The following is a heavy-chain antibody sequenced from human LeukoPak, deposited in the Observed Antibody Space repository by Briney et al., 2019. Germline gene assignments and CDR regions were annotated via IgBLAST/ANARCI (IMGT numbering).Heavy chain of an antibody. Sequence: GGSLRLSCAASGFTFSSYWMSWVRQAPGKGLEWVANIKQDGSEEYYVDSVKGRFTISRDNAKNSLYLQMNSLRAEDTAVYYCAGYYYGSGSYRVGYMDVWGKGTTVTVSS. V-gene: IGHV3-7*01. D-gene: IGHD3-10*01. J-gene: IGHJ6*03. CDR2: IKQDGSEE. CDR1: GFTFSSYW. CDR3: AGYYYGSGSYRVGYMDV.